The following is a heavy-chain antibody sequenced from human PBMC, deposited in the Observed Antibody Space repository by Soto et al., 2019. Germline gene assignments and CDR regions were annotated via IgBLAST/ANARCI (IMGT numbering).Heavy chain of an antibody. CDR3: ARRSYGYLYDY. CDR1: GYTFTSYG. CDR2: VNAHNGNT. J-gene: IGHJ4*02. Sequence: QVQLVQSGAEVKKPGASVKVTCKASGYTFTSYGISWVRQAPGQGLEWMGWVNAHNGNTNYGQKLQGRVTMTTDTSTSTVYMELRSLRSDDTAMYYCARRSYGYLYDYWGQGTLVTVSS. D-gene: IGHD3-16*01. V-gene: IGHV1-18*01.